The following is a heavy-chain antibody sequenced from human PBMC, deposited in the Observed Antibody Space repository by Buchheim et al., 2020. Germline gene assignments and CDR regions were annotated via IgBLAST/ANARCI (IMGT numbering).Heavy chain of an antibody. J-gene: IGHJ6*02. CDR3: VVVPAAIGYSYYYGLDV. Sequence: EVQLLESGGGLVQPGGSLRLSCAASGLTFSSYAMSWVRQAPGKGLEWVSVISGSGSSTYYADSVKGRFTISRDNSKNTLYLQMNSLSADDTAVYYCVVVPAAIGYSYYYGLDVWGQGTT. CDR1: GLTFSSYA. V-gene: IGHV3-23*01. CDR2: ISGSGSST. D-gene: IGHD2-2*01.